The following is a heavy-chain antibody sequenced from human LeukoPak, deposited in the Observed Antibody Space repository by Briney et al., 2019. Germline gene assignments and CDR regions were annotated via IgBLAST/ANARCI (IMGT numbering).Heavy chain of an antibody. V-gene: IGHV3-33*01. CDR2: ICYDGSNK. D-gene: IGHD3-22*01. Sequence: GGSLRLSCAASGFTFSSYGMHWVRQAPGKGLEWVAVICYDGSNKYYADSGKGRFTISRDNSKNTLYLQMNSLRAEDTAVYYCAREVYDSSGYQLKLYAFDIWGQGTMVTVSS. CDR3: AREVYDSSGYQLKLYAFDI. CDR1: GFTFSSYG. J-gene: IGHJ3*02.